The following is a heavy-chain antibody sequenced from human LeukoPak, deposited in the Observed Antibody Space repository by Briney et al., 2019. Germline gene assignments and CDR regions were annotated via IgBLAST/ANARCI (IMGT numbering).Heavy chain of an antibody. CDR1: GFTFGDYV. CDR2: IRQTAYGGTT. J-gene: IGHJ4*02. CDR3: TRFNANYDY. V-gene: IGHV3-49*04. D-gene: IGHD4/OR15-4a*01. Sequence: GRSLRLSCTTSGFTFGDYVMSRVRQAPGKGLESVGFIRQTAYGGTTEFAASVQGRFTISRDDSKSIAYLEMNSLRTEDTAVYYCTRFNANYDYWGQGTLVTVSS.